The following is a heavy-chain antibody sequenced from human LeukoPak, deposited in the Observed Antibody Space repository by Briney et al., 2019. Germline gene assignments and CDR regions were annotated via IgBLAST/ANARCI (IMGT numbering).Heavy chain of an antibody. V-gene: IGHV1-69*13. CDR3: AREWLAYYYDSSGYLS. CDR1: GGTFISYA. J-gene: IGHJ4*02. CDR2: IIPIFGTA. Sequence: GASVKVSCKASGGTFISYAISWVRQAPGQGLEWMGGIIPIFGTANYAQKFQGRVTITADESTSTAYMELSSLRSEDTAVYYCAREWLAYYYDSSGYLSWGQGTLVTVSS. D-gene: IGHD3-22*01.